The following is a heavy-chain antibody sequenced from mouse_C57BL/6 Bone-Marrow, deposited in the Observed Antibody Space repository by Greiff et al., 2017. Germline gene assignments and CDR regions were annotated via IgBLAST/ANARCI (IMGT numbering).Heavy chain of an antibody. D-gene: IGHD4-1*01. Sequence: EVKVVESGGGLVQPGGSLSLSCAASGFTFTDYYMSWVRQPPGKALEWLGFIRNKANGYTTEYSASVKGRFTISRDNSQSILYLQMNALRAEDSATYYCARLLGRYYAMDYWGQGTSVTVSS. J-gene: IGHJ4*01. V-gene: IGHV7-3*01. CDR3: ARLLGRYYAMDY. CDR2: IRNKANGYTT. CDR1: GFTFTDYY.